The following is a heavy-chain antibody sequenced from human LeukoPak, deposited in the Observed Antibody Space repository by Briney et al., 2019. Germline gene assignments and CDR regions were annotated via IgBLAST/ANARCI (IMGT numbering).Heavy chain of an antibody. Sequence: SETLSLTCAVYGGSFSGYYWSWIRQPPGKGVEWIGEINHSGSTNYNPSLKSRVTISVDTSKNQFSLKLSSVTAADTAVYYCARGVYSSSWAPFDYWGQGTLVTVSS. D-gene: IGHD6-13*01. CDR2: INHSGST. CDR1: GGSFSGYY. J-gene: IGHJ4*02. V-gene: IGHV4-34*01. CDR3: ARGVYSSSWAPFDY.